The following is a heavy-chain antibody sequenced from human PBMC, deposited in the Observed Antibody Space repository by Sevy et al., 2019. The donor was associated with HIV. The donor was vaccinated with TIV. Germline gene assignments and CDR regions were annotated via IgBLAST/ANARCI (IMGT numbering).Heavy chain of an antibody. J-gene: IGHJ4*02. V-gene: IGHV1-69*13. D-gene: IGHD6-19*01. CDR1: GGTFSSYA. Sequence: ASVKVSCKASGGTFSSYAISWVRQAPGQGLEWMGGIIPIFGTANYAQKFQGRVTITGDESTSTAYMELSSLRSEDTAVYYCAREGDIAVAGTSTAFDYWGQGTLVTVSS. CDR2: IIPIFGTA. CDR3: AREGDIAVAGTSTAFDY.